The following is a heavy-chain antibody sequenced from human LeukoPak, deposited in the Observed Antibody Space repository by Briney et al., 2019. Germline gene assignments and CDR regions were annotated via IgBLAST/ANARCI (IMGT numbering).Heavy chain of an antibody. J-gene: IGHJ3*02. CDR3: AKALMTTVTTPGAFDI. D-gene: IGHD4-17*01. V-gene: IGHV3-23*01. Sequence: PGGSLRLSCAASGFTFSSYAMSWVRQAPGKGLEWVSAISGSGGRTYYADSVKGRFTISRDNSKNTLYLQMNSLRAEDTAVYYCAKALMTTVTTPGAFDIWGQGTMVTVSS. CDR1: GFTFSSYA. CDR2: ISGSGGRT.